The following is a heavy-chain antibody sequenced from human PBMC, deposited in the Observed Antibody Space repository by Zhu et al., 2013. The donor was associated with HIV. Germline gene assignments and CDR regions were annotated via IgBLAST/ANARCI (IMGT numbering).Heavy chain of an antibody. Sequence: QVQLVQSGAEVKKPGASVKVSCKASGYTFTSYDINWVRQATGQGLEWMGWMNPNSGNTGYAQKFQGRVTMTRNTSISTAYMELSSLRSEDTAVYYCARGHSGSGHYYYYGMDVWGQGTTVTVSS. CDR1: GYTFTSYD. J-gene: IGHJ6*02. D-gene: IGHD1-26*01. CDR3: ARGHSGSGHYYYYGMDV. V-gene: IGHV1-8*01. CDR2: MNPNSGNT.